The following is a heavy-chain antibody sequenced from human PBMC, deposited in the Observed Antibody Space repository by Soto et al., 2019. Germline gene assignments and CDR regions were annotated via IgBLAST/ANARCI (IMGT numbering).Heavy chain of an antibody. CDR1: GFTFSASR. V-gene: IGHV3-23*01. CDR3: AKRGYFCFDL. D-gene: IGHD1-1*01. CDR2: ITANGGGT. J-gene: IGHJ4*02. Sequence: PGRSLRLSCTASGFTFSASRMSWVRQAPGKGLEWVSTITANGGGTYYADSVKGRFTLSRDNSENTLFLQMNSLRAEDSAVYYCAKRGYFCFDLWGKGALVTVSS.